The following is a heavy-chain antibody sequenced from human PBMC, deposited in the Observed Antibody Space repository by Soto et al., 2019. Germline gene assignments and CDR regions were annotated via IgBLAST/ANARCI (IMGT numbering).Heavy chain of an antibody. D-gene: IGHD6-13*01. CDR2: TYYRSKWYN. V-gene: IGHV6-1*01. CDR3: ARDYLGYIAAAGYNWIDP. J-gene: IGHJ5*02. Sequence: SQTLSITCAISGDSVSSNSAAWNWIRQSPSSGLEWLGRTYYRSKWYNDYAVSVKSRITINPDTSKNQFSLQLNSVTPDDTAVYYCARDYLGYIAAAGYNWIDPWGQGTLVTGSS. CDR1: GDSVSSNSAA.